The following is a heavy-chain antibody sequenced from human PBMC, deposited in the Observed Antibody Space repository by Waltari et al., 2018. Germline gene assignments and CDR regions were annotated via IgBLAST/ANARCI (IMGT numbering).Heavy chain of an antibody. D-gene: IGHD3-3*01. CDR2: INHSGST. Sequence: QVQLQQWGAGLLNPSETLSLTCAVYGGSFSGYYWSWIRQPPGKGLEWIGEINHSGSTNYNPSLKSRVTISVDTSKNQFSLKLSSVTAADTAVYYCARAGRLLRFLEWPKGYYFDYWGQGTLVTVSS. J-gene: IGHJ4*02. CDR3: ARAGRLLRFLEWPKGYYFDY. V-gene: IGHV4-34*01. CDR1: GGSFSGYY.